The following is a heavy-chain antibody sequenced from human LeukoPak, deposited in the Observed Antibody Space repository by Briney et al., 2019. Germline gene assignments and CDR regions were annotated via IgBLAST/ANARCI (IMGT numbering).Heavy chain of an antibody. Sequence: PSETLSLTCAVYGGSFSGYYWSWIRQPPGKGLEWIGEINHSGSTNYNPPLKSRVTISVDTSKNQFSLKLSSVTAADTAVYYCARGRNYRFGNDYWGQGTLVTVSS. CDR2: INHSGST. CDR3: ARGRNYRFGNDY. CDR1: GGSFSGYY. D-gene: IGHD3-16*01. J-gene: IGHJ4*02. V-gene: IGHV4-34*01.